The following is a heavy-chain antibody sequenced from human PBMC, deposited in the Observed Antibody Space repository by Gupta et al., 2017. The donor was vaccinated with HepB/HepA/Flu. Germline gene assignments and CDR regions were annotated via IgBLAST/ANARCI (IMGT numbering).Heavy chain of an antibody. CDR1: GFTLSDYW. D-gene: IGHD7-27*01. J-gene: IGHJ4*02. CDR2: IREDSTEK. CDR3: TRDRNWDGFDY. V-gene: IGHV3-7*01. Sequence: EVQLVESGGGLVQPGGSLRLSCVASGFTLSDYWISWIRQAPGKGLEWVANIREDSTEKFYVDSVKGRFTISRDNAKKSVYLQMDSLRDEDTAVYCCTRDRNWDGFDYWGQGTLVTVSS.